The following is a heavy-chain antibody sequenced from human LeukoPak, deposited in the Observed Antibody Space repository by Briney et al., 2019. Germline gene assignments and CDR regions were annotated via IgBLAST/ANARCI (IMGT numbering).Heavy chain of an antibody. CDR3: AREGLNMVRGIIPKEAWGWFDP. CDR2: IYTSGST. CDR1: GGSISSGSYY. Sequence: SETLSLTCTVSGGSISSGSYYWNWIRQPAGKGLEWIGRIYTSGSTNYNPSLKSRVTISVDTSKNQFSLKLSSVTAADTAVYYCAREGLNMVRGIIPKEAWGWFDPWGQGTLVTVSS. V-gene: IGHV4-61*02. D-gene: IGHD3-10*01. J-gene: IGHJ5*02.